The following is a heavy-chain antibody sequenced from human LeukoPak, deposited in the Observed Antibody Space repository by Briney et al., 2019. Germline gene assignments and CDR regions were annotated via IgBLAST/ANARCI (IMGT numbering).Heavy chain of an antibody. V-gene: IGHV3-64*02. D-gene: IGHD3-16*01. J-gene: IGHJ6*03. Sequence: GGSLRLSCAASGFTFSGYSMHWVRQAPGKGLEYVSAIISNGGSTHYADSVKGRFTISRDNSKNTLYLQMGSLRAEDMAVYYCARITLGATIANFYYYYMDVRGKGTTVTVS. CDR2: IISNGGST. CDR3: ARITLGATIANFYYYYMDV. CDR1: GFTFSGYS.